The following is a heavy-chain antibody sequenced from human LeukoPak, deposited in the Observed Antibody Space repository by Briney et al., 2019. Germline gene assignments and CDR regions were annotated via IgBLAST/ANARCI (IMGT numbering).Heavy chain of an antibody. CDR1: GGSFSGYY. D-gene: IGHD5-12*01. CDR2: INHSGST. Sequence: SETLSLTCAVYGGSFSGYYWSWIRQPPGKGLEWIGEINHSGSTNYNPSLKSRVTISVDTSKNQFSLKLSSVTAADTAVYYCARDGRVRKPYSGYDYIFYYYYYMDVWGKGTTVTVSS. J-gene: IGHJ6*03. V-gene: IGHV4-34*01. CDR3: ARDGRVRKPYSGYDYIFYYYYYMDV.